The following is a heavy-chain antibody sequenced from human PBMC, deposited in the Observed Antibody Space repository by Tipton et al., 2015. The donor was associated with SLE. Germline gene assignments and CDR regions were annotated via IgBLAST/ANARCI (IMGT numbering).Heavy chain of an antibody. CDR3: ARDLAQCSNSWFGNYYYYNIDV. D-gene: IGHD6-13*01. V-gene: IGHV3-30*04. CDR1: GFDFRSYA. Sequence: SLRLSCVASGFDFRSYAMHWVRLAPGKGLEWVAVISYDGSNKYYADSVKGRFTISRDSSKNTLYLQMNSLRPEDTAVYYCARDLAQCSNSWFGNYYYYNIDVLGKGTTVAFS. J-gene: IGHJ6*03. CDR2: ISYDGSNK.